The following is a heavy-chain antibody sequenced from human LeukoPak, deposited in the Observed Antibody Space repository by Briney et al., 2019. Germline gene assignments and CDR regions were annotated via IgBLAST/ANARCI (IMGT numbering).Heavy chain of an antibody. V-gene: IGHV4-34*01. J-gene: IGHJ4*02. D-gene: IGHD5-18*01. CDR3: AREAWIQLWFFDY. Sequence: SETLSLTCAVYGGSFSGYYWSWIRQPPGKGLEWIGEINHSGSTNYNPSLKSRVTISVDTSKNQFSLKLSSVTAADTAVYYCAREAWIQLWFFDYWGQGTLVTVSS. CDR1: GGSFSGYY. CDR2: INHSGST.